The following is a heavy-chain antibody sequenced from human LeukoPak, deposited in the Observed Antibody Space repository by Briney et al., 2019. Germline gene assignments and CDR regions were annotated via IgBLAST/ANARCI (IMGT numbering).Heavy chain of an antibody. CDR2: ISVYNGDT. V-gene: IGHV1-18*01. CDR3: ARGLGLNVAAPLDY. J-gene: IGHJ4*02. Sequence: ASVKVSCTASGYSFTSYTITWVRQAPGQGLEWMGWISVYNGDTKYAHQLQGRVTMTTDTSTSTAYMELRGLRSDDTAVYYCARGLGLNVAAPLDYWGQGTLVTVSS. CDR1: GYSFTSYT. D-gene: IGHD6-13*01.